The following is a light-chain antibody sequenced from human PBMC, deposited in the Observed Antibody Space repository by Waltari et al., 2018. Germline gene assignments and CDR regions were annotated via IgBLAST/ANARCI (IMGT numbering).Light chain of an antibody. CDR2: GAS. CDR1: QSVSSSH. J-gene: IGKJ4*01. V-gene: IGKV3-20*01. Sequence: EIVLTQSPGTLSLSPGERATLSCRASQSVSSSHLAWYQQKPGQAPRRLIYGASSRATGIPDRFSGSGSGTDFTLTISRLEPEDFAVYYCQQYGSSPLTFGGGTKVEIK. CDR3: QQYGSSPLT.